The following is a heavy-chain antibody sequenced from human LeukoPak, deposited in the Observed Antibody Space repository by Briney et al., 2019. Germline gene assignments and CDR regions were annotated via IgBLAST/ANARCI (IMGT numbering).Heavy chain of an antibody. V-gene: IGHV1-69*13. CDR3: ARDVDYDLLC. Sequence: GASVKVSCKASGGTFSSYAISWVRQAPGQRLEWMGGIIPIFGTANYAQKFQGRVTITADESTSTAYMELSSLRSEDTAVYYCARDVDYDLLCWGQGTLVTVSS. CDR1: GGTFSSYA. D-gene: IGHD4/OR15-4a*01. J-gene: IGHJ4*02. CDR2: IIPIFGTA.